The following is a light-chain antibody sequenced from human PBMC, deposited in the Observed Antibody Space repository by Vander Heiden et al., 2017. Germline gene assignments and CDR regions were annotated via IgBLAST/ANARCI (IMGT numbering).Light chain of an antibody. Sequence: DIQMTQSPSFLSASAGDRVTLACRASQDVSSCLAWYQHKPGKAPKVLLFGASSLESGVPSRFSGRGSGADFSLNITGLQPEDFATYYCLQSNSFPWTFGQGTKVEIK. CDR2: GAS. J-gene: IGKJ1*01. V-gene: IGKV1-12*01. CDR3: LQSNSFPWT. CDR1: QDVSSC.